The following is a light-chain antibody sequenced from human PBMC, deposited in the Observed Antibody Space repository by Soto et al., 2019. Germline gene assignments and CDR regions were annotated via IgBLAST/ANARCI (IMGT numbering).Light chain of an antibody. V-gene: IGLV2-23*03. CDR1: SSDVGSYNL. CDR3: CSYAGSSTFV. J-gene: IGLJ1*01. Sequence: QSVLTQPASVSGSPGQSITISCTGTSSDVGSYNLVSWYQHHPGKAPKLMIYEGSKRPSGVSNRFSGSKSGYTASLTISGLQAEDEAEYYCCSYAGSSTFVFGTGTKLTVL. CDR2: EGS.